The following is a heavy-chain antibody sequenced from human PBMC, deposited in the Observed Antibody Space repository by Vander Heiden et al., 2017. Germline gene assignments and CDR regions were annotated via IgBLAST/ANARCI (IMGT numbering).Heavy chain of an antibody. D-gene: IGHD1-7*01. CDR3: AKAEPGTTYFDY. J-gene: IGHJ4*02. CDR1: GFTFRSYA. CDR2: ISGNGDTI. V-gene: IGHV3-23*01. Sequence: EVQLLESGGGLVQPGGSLRLSCAASGFTFRSYAMSWVRRAPGEGLAWVSDISGNGDTIYYADALRGRFTISRDNSRKTRYLKMKRMRADDTAVYYFAKAEPGTTYFDYGGQGTMVTVYS.